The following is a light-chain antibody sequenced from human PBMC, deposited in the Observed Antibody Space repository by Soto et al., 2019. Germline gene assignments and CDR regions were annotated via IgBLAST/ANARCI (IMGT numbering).Light chain of an antibody. CDR3: SSYTTKTTIYV. CDR1: SGDIGSYNR. CDR2: EVS. V-gene: IGLV2-14*01. J-gene: IGLJ1*01. Sequence: QSVLTQPASVYESPGQTLTISCTGASGDIGSYNRVSWYQQHPGEAPKLLIFEVSNRPSGGSNRFSGSKSGNTASLTISALHAEDEADYYGSSYTTKTTIYVFGTGPKIT.